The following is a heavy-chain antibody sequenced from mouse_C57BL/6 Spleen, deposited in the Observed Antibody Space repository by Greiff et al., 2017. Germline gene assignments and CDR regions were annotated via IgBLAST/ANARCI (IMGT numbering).Heavy chain of an antibody. Sequence: VQLQQSGAELVKPGASVKLSCKASGYTFTSYWMQWVKQRPGQGLEWIGEIDPSDSYTNYNQKFKGKATLTVDTSSSTAYMQLSSLTTEDSAVYYCARQVDSSGQNFDYWGQGTTLTVSS. CDR2: IDPSDSYT. D-gene: IGHD3-2*02. V-gene: IGHV1-50*01. J-gene: IGHJ2*01. CDR1: GYTFTSYW. CDR3: ARQVDSSGQNFDY.